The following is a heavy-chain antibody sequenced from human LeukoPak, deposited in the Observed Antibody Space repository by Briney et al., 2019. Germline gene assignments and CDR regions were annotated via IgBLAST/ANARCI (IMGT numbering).Heavy chain of an antibody. D-gene: IGHD1-26*01. V-gene: IGHV1-2*02. Sequence: ASVTVSCKASGYTFTGYYMHWVRQAPGQGLEWMGWINPNSGGTNYAQKFQGRVTMTRDTSISTAYMELSRLRSDDTAVYYCARIVIVGATNWFDPWGQGTLVTVSS. CDR3: ARIVIVGATNWFDP. J-gene: IGHJ5*02. CDR1: GYTFTGYY. CDR2: INPNSGGT.